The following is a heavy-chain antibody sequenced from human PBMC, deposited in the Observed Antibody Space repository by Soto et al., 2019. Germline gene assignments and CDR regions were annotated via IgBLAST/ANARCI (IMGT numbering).Heavy chain of an antibody. Sequence: EVQLVESGGGLVKPGGSLRLSCAASGFTFSSSSMNWVRQAPGKGLEWVSSISSSSSYIYYADSVKGRFTISRDNAKNSLYLQMNSLRAEDTAVYYCARLPVGATTDWADYWGQGTLVTVSS. D-gene: IGHD1-26*01. CDR3: ARLPVGATTDWADY. V-gene: IGHV3-21*01. CDR1: GFTFSSSS. CDR2: ISSSSSYI. J-gene: IGHJ4*02.